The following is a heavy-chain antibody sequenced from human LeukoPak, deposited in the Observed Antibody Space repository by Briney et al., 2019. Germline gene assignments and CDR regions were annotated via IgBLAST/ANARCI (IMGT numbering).Heavy chain of an antibody. CDR1: GASISSYY. CDR3: ARHGPYSGYDYTDS. V-gene: IGHV4-4*09. Sequence: SETLSLTCTVSGASISSYYWSWIRRPPGKGLEWIGYIYASGVTTYNPSLKSRVTISVDTSKNQFSLKLNSVTATDTAVYYCARHGPYSGYDYTDSWGQGTLVTVSS. D-gene: IGHD5-12*01. J-gene: IGHJ4*02. CDR2: IYASGVT.